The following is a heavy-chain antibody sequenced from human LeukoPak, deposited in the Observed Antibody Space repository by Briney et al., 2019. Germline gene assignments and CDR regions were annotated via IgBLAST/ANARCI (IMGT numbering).Heavy chain of an antibody. Sequence: GGSLRLSCAASGFTFSSYEMNWVRQAPGKGLEWVSYISSSGSTIYYADSVKGRFTISRDNAKNSLYLQMNSLRAEDTAVYYCARDAVVVVAASGPGYYFDYWGQGTLVTVSS. J-gene: IGHJ4*02. CDR1: GFTFSSYE. V-gene: IGHV3-48*03. CDR3: ARDAVVVVAASGPGYYFDY. D-gene: IGHD2-15*01. CDR2: ISSSGSTI.